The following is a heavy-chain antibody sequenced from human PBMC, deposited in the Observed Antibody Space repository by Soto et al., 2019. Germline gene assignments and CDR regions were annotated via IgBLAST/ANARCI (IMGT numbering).Heavy chain of an antibody. CDR1: GYALTELS. J-gene: IGHJ4*02. CDR3: ATSADSSGYPLSLGY. V-gene: IGHV1-24*01. Sequence: ASVKVSCKVSGYALTELSMHWVRQAPGKGLEWMGGFDPEDGETIYAQKFQGRVTMTEDTSTDTAYMELSSLRSEDTAVYYCATSADSSGYPLSLGYWGQGTLVTVSS. D-gene: IGHD3-22*01. CDR2: FDPEDGET.